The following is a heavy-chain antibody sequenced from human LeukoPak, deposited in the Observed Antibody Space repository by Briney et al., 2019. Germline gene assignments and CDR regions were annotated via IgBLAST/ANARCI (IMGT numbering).Heavy chain of an antibody. CDR3: ARDSGFKVWFGESGFDY. Sequence: PSETLSLTCTVSGGSITSSSYYWGWIRQPPGKGLEWIGSVYYSGSTYYNPSLKSRVTMSVDTSKNQFSLKLSSVTAADTAVYYCARDSGFKVWFGESGFDYWGQGTLVTVSS. CDR2: VYYSGST. CDR1: GGSITSSSYY. J-gene: IGHJ4*02. V-gene: IGHV4-39*07. D-gene: IGHD3-10*01.